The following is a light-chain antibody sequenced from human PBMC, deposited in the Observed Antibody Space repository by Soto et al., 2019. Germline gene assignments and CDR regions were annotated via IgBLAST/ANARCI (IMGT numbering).Light chain of an antibody. V-gene: IGKV1-5*01. CDR1: QSIGSW. CDR3: QQYNSPWT. Sequence: DIQMTQSPSTMSASVGDRVTITCRASQSIGSWLAWYQQKPGKAPKLLIYDASSLQSGVPSRFSGSGSGTEFTITINSLQPDDIATYYWQQYNSPWTFGQGTKVEIK. CDR2: DAS. J-gene: IGKJ1*01.